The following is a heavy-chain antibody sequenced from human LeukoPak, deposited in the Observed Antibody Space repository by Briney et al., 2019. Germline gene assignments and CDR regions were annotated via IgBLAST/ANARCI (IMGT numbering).Heavy chain of an antibody. Sequence: GSLRLSCAASGFIVDSNYMSWVRQAPGKGLEWVSSISSSSSYIYYADSVKGRFTISRDNAKNSLYLQMNSLRAEDTAVYYCATSFIVGAFDAFDIWGQGTMVTVSS. J-gene: IGHJ3*02. V-gene: IGHV3-21*01. CDR3: ATSFIVGAFDAFDI. D-gene: IGHD1-26*01. CDR2: ISSSSSYI. CDR1: GFIVDSNY.